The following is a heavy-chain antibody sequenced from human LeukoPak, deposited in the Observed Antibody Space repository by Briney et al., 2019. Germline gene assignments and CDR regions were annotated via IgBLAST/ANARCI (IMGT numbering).Heavy chain of an antibody. CDR2: IDPSDSYT. CDR1: GYSFPNYW. CDR3: ARHGYYGSGSYYSFDY. D-gene: IGHD3-10*01. V-gene: IGHV5-10-1*01. J-gene: IGHJ4*02. Sequence: KPGESLRISCKGSGYSFPNYWITWVRQMPGKGLGWMGRIDPSDSYTNYSPSFQGHVTISADKSISTAYLQWSSLTASDTDMYYCARHGYYGSGSYYSFDYWGQGTLVTVSS.